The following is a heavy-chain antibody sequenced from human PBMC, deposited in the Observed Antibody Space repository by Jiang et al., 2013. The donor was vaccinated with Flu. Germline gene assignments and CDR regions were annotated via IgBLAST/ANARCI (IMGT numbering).Heavy chain of an antibody. CDR3: ASSRVAATLLPDAFDI. D-gene: IGHD2-15*01. Sequence: VQLVESGAEVKKPGSSVKVSCKASGGTFSSYAISWVRQAPGQGLEWMGGIIPIFGTANYAQKFQGRVTITADESTSTAYMELSSLRSEDTAVYYCASSRVAATLLPDAFDIWAKGQWSPSLQ. V-gene: IGHV1-69*01. CDR1: GGTFSSYA. J-gene: IGHJ3*02. CDR2: IIPIFGTA.